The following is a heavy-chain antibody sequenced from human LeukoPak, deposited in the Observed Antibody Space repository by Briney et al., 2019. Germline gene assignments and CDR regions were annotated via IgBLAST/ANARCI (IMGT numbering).Heavy chain of an antibody. J-gene: IGHJ5*02. CDR2: ISVGGSDE. Sequence: GGSLRLSCVASGFSFKTYEMNWVRQAPGQGLEWISYISVGGSDEDYADSVKGRFSISRDNAKNSLFLQMNSLRVEDTAVYYCARDVGFNNGWPAWGQGTLVTVSS. D-gene: IGHD6-19*01. V-gene: IGHV3-48*03. CDR1: GFSFKTYE. CDR3: ARDVGFNNGWPA.